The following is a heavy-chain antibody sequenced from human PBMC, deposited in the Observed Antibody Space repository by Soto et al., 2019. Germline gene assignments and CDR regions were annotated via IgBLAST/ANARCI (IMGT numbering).Heavy chain of an antibody. CDR3: ARDNDKRPLPSIAAAGVFDY. J-gene: IGHJ4*02. CDR2: ISYDGSNK. V-gene: IGHV3-30-3*01. D-gene: IGHD6-13*01. Sequence: GGSLRLSCAASGFTFSSYAMHWVRQAPGKGLEWVAVISYDGSNKYYADSVKGRFTISRDNSKNTLYLQMNSLRAEDTAVYYCARDNDKRPLPSIAAAGVFDYWGQGTLVTVSS. CDR1: GFTFSSYA.